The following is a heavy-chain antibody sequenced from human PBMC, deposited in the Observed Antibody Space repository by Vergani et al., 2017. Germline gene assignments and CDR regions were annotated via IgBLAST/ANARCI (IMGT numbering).Heavy chain of an antibody. D-gene: IGHD6-13*01. V-gene: IGHV4-34*01. CDR1: GGSFSGYY. CDR2: INHSGST. J-gene: IGHJ6*02. Sequence: QVQLQQWGAGLLKPSETLSLTCAVYGGSFSGYYWSWIRQPPGKGLEWIGEINHSGSTNYNPSLKSRVTISVDTSKNQFSLKLSSVTAADTAVYYCARNFGSSWYTNGMDVWGQGTTVTVSS. CDR3: ARNFGSSWYTNGMDV.